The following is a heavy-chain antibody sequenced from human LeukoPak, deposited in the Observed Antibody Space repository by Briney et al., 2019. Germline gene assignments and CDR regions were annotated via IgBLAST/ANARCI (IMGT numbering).Heavy chain of an antibody. D-gene: IGHD3-9*01. CDR1: GFTFSSYW. J-gene: IGHJ4*02. V-gene: IGHV3-7*01. Sequence: GGSLRPSCAASGFTFSSYWMSWVRQAPGKGLEWVANIKQDGSEKYYVDSVKGRFTISRDNAKNSLYLQMNSLRAEDTAVYYCARDSGETYYDILTGYQYWGQGTLVTVSS. CDR2: IKQDGSEK. CDR3: ARDSGETYYDILTGYQY.